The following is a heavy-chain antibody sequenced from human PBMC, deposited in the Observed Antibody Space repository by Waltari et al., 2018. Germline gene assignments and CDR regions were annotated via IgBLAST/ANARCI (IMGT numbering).Heavy chain of an antibody. D-gene: IGHD4-17*01. CDR3: ARGFGYGDYALDS. J-gene: IGHJ4*02. CDR1: GGSFSGYY. CDR2: INHSGST. V-gene: IGHV4-34*01. Sequence: QVQLQQWGAGLLKPSETLSLTCAVSGGSFSGYYWTWIRQPPGKGLEWIGEINHSGSTNYNPSLKSRVTISVDTSKNQFSLKVRSLTAADTAVYYCARGFGYGDYALDSWGQGTLVIVSS.